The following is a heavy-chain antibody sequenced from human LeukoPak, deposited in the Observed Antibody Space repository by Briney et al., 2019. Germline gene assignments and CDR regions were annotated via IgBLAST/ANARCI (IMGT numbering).Heavy chain of an antibody. J-gene: IGHJ4*02. Sequence: GGSLRLSCAASGFTFSSYWMSWVRQAPGKGLEWVANIKQDGSEKYYVDSVKGRFTISRDNAKNTLYLQMNSLRAEDTAVYYCARGSYSYCSGGSCYSAPDYWGQGTLVTVSS. CDR3: ARGSYSYCSGGSCYSAPDY. V-gene: IGHV3-7*01. CDR2: IKQDGSEK. D-gene: IGHD2-15*01. CDR1: GFTFSSYW.